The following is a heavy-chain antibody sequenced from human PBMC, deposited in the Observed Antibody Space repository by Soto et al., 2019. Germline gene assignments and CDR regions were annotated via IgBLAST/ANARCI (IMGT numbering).Heavy chain of an antibody. CDR3: ARSPYDFWSGYYPLFDY. CDR2: IYPGDSDT. V-gene: IGHV5-51*01. J-gene: IGHJ4*02. D-gene: IGHD3-3*01. CDR1: GYRFTSYW. Sequence: PGESLKISWKGSGYRFTSYWIGWVRQMPGKGLEWMGIIYPGDSDTRYSPSFQGQVTISADKSISTAYLQWSSLKASDTAMYYCARSPYDFWSGYYPLFDYRGQGTLVTVSS.